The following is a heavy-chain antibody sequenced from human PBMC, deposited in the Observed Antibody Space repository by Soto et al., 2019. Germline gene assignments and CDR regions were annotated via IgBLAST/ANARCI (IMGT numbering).Heavy chain of an antibody. J-gene: IGHJ4*02. V-gene: IGHV1-69*12. CDR1: GGTFSSYA. D-gene: IGHD5-12*01. CDR2: IVPIVGTT. CDR3: VRVVAIPGYPDH. Sequence: QVQLVQSGAEVRQPASSVKVSCKTSGGTFSSYAISWVRQAPGQGLEWMGGIVPIVGTTTYAQKFQGRVTITAVEATSTAYMQLSRLRSDDTAVYYCVRVVAIPGYPDHWGQGTLVTVSS.